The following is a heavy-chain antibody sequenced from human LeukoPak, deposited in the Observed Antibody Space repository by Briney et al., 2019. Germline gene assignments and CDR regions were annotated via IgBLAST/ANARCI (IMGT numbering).Heavy chain of an antibody. J-gene: IGHJ4*02. CDR3: ATDLLDY. V-gene: IGHV3-15*01. CDR2: IKRKTDDGTT. Sequence: GGSLRLSCAASGFTFSNAWMSWVRQAPGEGLEWVGRIKRKTDDGTTDYAAPVKGRFTISRDDSKNTVYLQMNSLTTEDTAVYHCATDLLDYWGQGTLVTVSS. CDR1: GFTFSNAW.